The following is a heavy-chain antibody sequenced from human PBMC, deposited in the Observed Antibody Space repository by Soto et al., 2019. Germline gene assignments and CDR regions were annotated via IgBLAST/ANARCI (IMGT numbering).Heavy chain of an antibody. CDR1: GFPFSDGW. CDR3: VSQSISLGAWR. D-gene: IGHD3-16*01. Sequence: QLVESEGGFVKPGNSLRLSCVASGFPFSDGWFNWARQAPGKGLEWVGLIVGGGGSIHHAAPLKGRVTISRDDSTSSVYLQMDRLQIGVIAMYFCVSQSISLGAWRWGRGTRVTVSS. CDR2: IVGGGGSI. J-gene: IGHJ4*02. V-gene: IGHV3-15*04.